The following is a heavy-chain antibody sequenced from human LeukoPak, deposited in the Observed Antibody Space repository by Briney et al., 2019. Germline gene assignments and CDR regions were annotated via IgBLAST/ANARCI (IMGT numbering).Heavy chain of an antibody. J-gene: IGHJ5*02. V-gene: IGHV3-23*01. D-gene: IGHD1-26*01. CDR2: ISGSGGST. CDR3: AKDSRGSLATDWFDP. CDR1: GFTFSSYA. Sequence: GGSLRLSCAASGFTFSSYAMSWVRQAPGKGLEWVSAISGSGGSTYYADSVKGRFTISRDNSKNTLYLQMNSPRAEDTAVYYCAKDSRGSLATDWFDPWGQGTLVTVSS.